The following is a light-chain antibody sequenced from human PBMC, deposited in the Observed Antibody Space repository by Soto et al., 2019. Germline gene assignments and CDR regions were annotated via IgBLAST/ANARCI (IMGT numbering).Light chain of an antibody. CDR3: QQYNNWPRT. V-gene: IGKV3-15*01. J-gene: IGKJ1*01. CDR1: QRIRNN. Sequence: EIVMTQSPGTLSVSPGEGATLSCRASQRIRNNLAWYQQKVGQAPRLLIYGASTRATGVPARFSGGGSGTEFTLTISSLQSEDFAVYYCQQYNNWPRTFGQGTKWTSN. CDR2: GAS.